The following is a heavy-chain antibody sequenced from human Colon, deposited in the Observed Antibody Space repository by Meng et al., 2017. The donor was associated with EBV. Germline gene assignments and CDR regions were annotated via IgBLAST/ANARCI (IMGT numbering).Heavy chain of an antibody. CDR3: ASSDCSGGTCYLDC. D-gene: IGHD2-15*01. CDR2: INHVGST. CDR1: GGSFSDSY. V-gene: IGHV4-34*01. J-gene: IGHJ4*02. Sequence: QGQLQQWGAGLLKPSETLSLTCTVYGGSFSDSYWTWIRQPPGKGLEWIGEINHVGSTTYNPSLKSRVTISVDTSKNQFSLKLSSVTAADAAVYYCASSDCSGGTCYLDCWGQGTLVTVSS.